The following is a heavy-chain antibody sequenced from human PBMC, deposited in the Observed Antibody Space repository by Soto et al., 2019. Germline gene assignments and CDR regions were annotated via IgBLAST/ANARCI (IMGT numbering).Heavy chain of an antibody. CDR3: ARAVVVVAGSVYLDH. Sequence: GESLKISCKVSGYSFTSYWIACVRQMPGKGLEWMGIVHPGDSDTRYSPSIQGQVTISVDKSISTAYLQWSSLKASDTAMYYCARAVVVVAGSVYLDHCGQGTLVTVSS. CDR1: GYSFTSYW. D-gene: IGHD2-15*01. J-gene: IGHJ4*02. CDR2: VHPGDSDT. V-gene: IGHV5-51*01.